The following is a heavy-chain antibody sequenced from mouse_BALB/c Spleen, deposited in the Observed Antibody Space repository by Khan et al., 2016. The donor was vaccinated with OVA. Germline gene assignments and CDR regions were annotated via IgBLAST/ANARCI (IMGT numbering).Heavy chain of an antibody. J-gene: IGHJ3*01. CDR3: ARRDYFGYTFAY. V-gene: IGHV1-77*01. CDR2: ISPGSGDT. Sequence: QVQLKQSGAELARPGASVKLSCKASGYTFTDYYINWVKQRTGQGLEWIGEISPGSGDTYYTERFKGKATLTADKSSSTAYMQLSSLTPEASAVYFWARRDYFGYTFAYWGQGTLVTVSA. CDR1: GYTFTDYY. D-gene: IGHD1-2*01.